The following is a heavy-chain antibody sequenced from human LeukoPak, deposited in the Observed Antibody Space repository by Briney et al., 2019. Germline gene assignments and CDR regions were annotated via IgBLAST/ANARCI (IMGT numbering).Heavy chain of an antibody. V-gene: IGHV1-2*02. CDR3: ARETGTTTSEIDY. CDR2: INPNSGGT. J-gene: IGHJ4*02. CDR1: GYTFTGYH. D-gene: IGHD1-1*01. Sequence: GASVKVSCKASGYTFTGYHMHWVRQAPGQGLEWMGWINPNSGGTNYAQKFQGRVTMTRDTSISTAYMELSRLRSDDTAVYYCARETGTTTSEIDYWGQGTLVTVSS.